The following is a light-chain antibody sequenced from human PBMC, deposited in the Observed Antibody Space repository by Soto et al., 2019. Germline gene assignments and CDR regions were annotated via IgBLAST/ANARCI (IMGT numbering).Light chain of an antibody. J-gene: IGKJ4*01. Sequence: DIQMTQSPSSLSASVGDRVTITCRASQSVSNHLNWYQQKPGTAPKLLIYASSSLQSGVPSRFSGSGSGTDFTLTISSLQPEDFATYYCQQSHSNIQDLTFGGGTKVEIK. CDR2: ASS. CDR3: QQSHSNIQDLT. CDR1: QSVSNH. V-gene: IGKV1-39*01.